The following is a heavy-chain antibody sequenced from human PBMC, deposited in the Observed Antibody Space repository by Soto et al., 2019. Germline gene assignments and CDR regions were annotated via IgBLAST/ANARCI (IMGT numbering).Heavy chain of an antibody. J-gene: IGHJ4*02. Sequence: PGKALEWLALIDWDDDKYYSTSLKTRLTISKDTSKNQVVLTMTNMDPVDTATYYCARICGDTAMPDTAHWGQGTLVTVSS. CDR3: ARICGDTAMPDTAH. D-gene: IGHD5-18*01. V-gene: IGHV2-70*01. CDR2: IDWDDDK.